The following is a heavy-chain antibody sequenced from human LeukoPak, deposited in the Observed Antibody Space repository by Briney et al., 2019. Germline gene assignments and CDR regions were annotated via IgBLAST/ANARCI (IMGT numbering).Heavy chain of an antibody. J-gene: IGHJ6*04. Sequence: PGGSLRLSCAASGFTFSAHCMDWVRQAPGKGLEWVSYISSSGSTIYYADSVKGRFTISRDNAKNSLYLQMDSLRAEDTAVYYCAELGITMIGGVWGKGTTVTISS. CDR2: ISSSGSTI. D-gene: IGHD3-10*02. V-gene: IGHV3-11*04. CDR3: AELGITMIGGV. CDR1: GFTFSAHC.